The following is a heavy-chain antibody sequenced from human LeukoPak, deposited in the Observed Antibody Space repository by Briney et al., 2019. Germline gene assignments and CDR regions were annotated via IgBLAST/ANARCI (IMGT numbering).Heavy chain of an antibody. J-gene: IGHJ4*02. Sequence: YPGGSLRLSCAASGFTFSSYERNWVRQAPGKGLEWVSYISSSGSTIYYADSVKGRFTISRENAKNSLYLQMNSLRAEDTAVYYCARDGGYDYVWGSYRQFDYWGQGTLVTVSS. V-gene: IGHV3-48*03. D-gene: IGHD3-16*02. CDR1: GFTFSSYE. CDR2: ISSSGSTI. CDR3: ARDGGYDYVWGSYRQFDY.